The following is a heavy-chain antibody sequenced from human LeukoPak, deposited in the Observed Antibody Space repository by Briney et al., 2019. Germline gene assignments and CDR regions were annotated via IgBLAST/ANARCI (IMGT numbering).Heavy chain of an antibody. CDR1: GFTFSSYW. V-gene: IGHV3-74*01. CDR3: ARSPTSWYFDY. CDR2: INSDGSST. Sequence: GGSLRLSCAASGFTFSSYWMHWVRQAPGKGLVWVSRINSDGSSTSYADSVKGRFTISRDNSKNTLYLQMNSLRPEDTSVYYCARSPTSWYFDYWGQGTLVTVSS. J-gene: IGHJ4*02. D-gene: IGHD2-2*01.